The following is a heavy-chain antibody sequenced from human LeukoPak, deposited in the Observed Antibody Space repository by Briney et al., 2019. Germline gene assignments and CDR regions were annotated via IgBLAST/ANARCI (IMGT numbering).Heavy chain of an antibody. CDR1: GGTFSSYA. CDR2: IIPIFGTA. D-gene: IGHD3-10*01. J-gene: IGHJ6*04. V-gene: IGHV1-69*05. Sequence: SVKVSCKASGGTFSSYAISWVRQAPGQGLEWMGRIIPIFGTANYAQKFQGRVTITTDESTSTAYMELSSLRSEDTAVYYCARAETLLWFGDVWGKGTTVTVSS. CDR3: ARAETLLWFGDV.